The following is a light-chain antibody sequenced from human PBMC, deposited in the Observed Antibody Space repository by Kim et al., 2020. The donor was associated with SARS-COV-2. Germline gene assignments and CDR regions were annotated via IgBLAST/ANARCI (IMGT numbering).Light chain of an antibody. J-gene: IGKJ2*01. CDR3: QQYGSSFPYT. CDR1: QSVSSSN. CDR2: DAS. Sequence: EIVLTQSPGTLSLSPGERATLSCRASQSVSSSNLAWYQQKPGQAPRLLIYDASSRATGIPDMFSGSGSGTDFTLTISRLEPEDFAVYYCQQYGSSFPYTFGQGTKLEIK. V-gene: IGKV3-20*01.